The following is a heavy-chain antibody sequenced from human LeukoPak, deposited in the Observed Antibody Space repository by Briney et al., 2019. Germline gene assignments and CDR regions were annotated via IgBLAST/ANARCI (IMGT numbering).Heavy chain of an antibody. J-gene: IGHJ4*02. CDR1: GFTFSSYE. V-gene: IGHV3-48*03. CDR3: ARGQGRDPSTFDY. Sequence: PGGSLRLSCAASGFTFSSYEVNWVRQAPGKGLEWVSYISSSGSTIYYADSVKGRFTISRDNAKNSLYLQMNSLRAEDTAVYYCARGQGRDPSTFDYWGQGTLVTVSS. D-gene: IGHD5-24*01. CDR2: ISSSGSTI.